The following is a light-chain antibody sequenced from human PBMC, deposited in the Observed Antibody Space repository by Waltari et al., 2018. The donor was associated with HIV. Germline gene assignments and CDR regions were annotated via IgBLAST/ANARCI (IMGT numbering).Light chain of an antibody. V-gene: IGLV2-8*01. Sequence: QSALTQPPTASGSPGQSVTIYCRGTSSDVGNYNYVSWYQQPPGKVPKLIIYEVNKRPSGVHDRFSGSTSGNTASLTVSGLQAEDEGDYYCCSYAGGNVFVFGTGTKVTVL. CDR3: CSYAGGNVFV. J-gene: IGLJ1*01. CDR2: EVN. CDR1: SSDVGNYNY.